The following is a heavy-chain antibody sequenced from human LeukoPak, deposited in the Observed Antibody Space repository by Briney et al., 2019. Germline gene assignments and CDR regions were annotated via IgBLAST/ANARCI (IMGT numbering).Heavy chain of an antibody. CDR3: ASPLGY. D-gene: IGHD7-27*01. Sequence: NRSETLSLTCTVSGGSISSSSYYWGWIRQPPGKGLEWIGSIYYSGSTYYNPSLKSRVTISVDTSKNQISLKLASVTAADTAVYYCASPLGYWGQGTLVTVSS. V-gene: IGHV4-39*07. CDR2: IYYSGST. J-gene: IGHJ4*02. CDR1: GGSISSSSYY.